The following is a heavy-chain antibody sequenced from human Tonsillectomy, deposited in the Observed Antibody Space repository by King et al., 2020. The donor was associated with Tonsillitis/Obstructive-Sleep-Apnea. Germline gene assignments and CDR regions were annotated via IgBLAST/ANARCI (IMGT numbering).Heavy chain of an antibody. D-gene: IGHD2-15*01. CDR2: INPSGGST. CDR1: GYTFTSYY. CDR3: ARVVERPPTYNWFDP. J-gene: IGHJ5*02. V-gene: IGHV1-46*01. Sequence: VQLVESGAEVKKPGASVKVSCKASGYTFTSYYMHWVRQAPGQGLEWMGIINPSGGSTSYAQKFQGRVTMTRDTSTSTVYMELSSLRSEDTAVYYCARVVERPPTYNWFDPWGQGTLVTVSS.